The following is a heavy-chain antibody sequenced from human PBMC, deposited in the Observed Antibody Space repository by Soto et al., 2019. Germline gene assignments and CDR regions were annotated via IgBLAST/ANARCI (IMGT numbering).Heavy chain of an antibody. D-gene: IGHD2-15*01. J-gene: IGHJ5*02. V-gene: IGHV4-30-4*01. CDR2: IYYSGST. CDR1: GGSIISGDYY. CDR3: ARGYCSGGSCYKARFDP. Sequence: LSLTFTVSGGSIISGDYYWSWIRQPPGKGLEWIGYIYYSGSTYYNPSLKSRVTISVDTSKNQFSLKLSSVTAADTAVYYCARGYCSGGSCYKARFDPWGQGTLVTVSS.